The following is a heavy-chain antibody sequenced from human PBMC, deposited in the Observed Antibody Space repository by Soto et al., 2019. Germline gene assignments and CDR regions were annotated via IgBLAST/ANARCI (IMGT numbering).Heavy chain of an antibody. CDR2: IWFDGTTT. Sequence: GGSLRLSCAASGFNFRDFGMHWVRQAPGRGLEWVAVIWFDGTTTSYAESVKGRFLISRDNSRNTLYLEIRSLRAEDTALYFCAKYRALDIVVVVAAYGFDIWGQGTMVTVSS. V-gene: IGHV3-33*06. D-gene: IGHD2-15*01. J-gene: IGHJ3*02. CDR3: AKYRALDIVVVVAAYGFDI. CDR1: GFNFRDFG.